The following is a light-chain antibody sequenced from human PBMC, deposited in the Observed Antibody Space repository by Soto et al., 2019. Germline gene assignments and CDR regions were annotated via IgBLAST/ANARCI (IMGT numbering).Light chain of an antibody. Sequence: QSVLTQPASVSGSPGQSITISCTGTSSDIGGYNFVSWYQQHPGKAPKFLIYDVSNRPSGISTRISGSKSSNTDSLTITGLQAEDEADYYCSSYTSSSTQVFGTGTKVTVL. CDR1: SSDIGGYNF. CDR3: SSYTSSSTQV. V-gene: IGLV2-14*03. CDR2: DVS. J-gene: IGLJ1*01.